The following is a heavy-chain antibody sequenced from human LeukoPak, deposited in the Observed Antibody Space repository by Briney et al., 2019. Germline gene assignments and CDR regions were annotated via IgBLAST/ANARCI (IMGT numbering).Heavy chain of an antibody. J-gene: IGHJ4*02. CDR3: ARDTATTGGGLDS. CDR2: IYTGGTT. CDR1: GFSVSGTH. Sequence: GGSLRLSCAVSGFSVSGTHMSWVRQAPGKGLEWVSAIYTGGTTYYADSVKGRFTASRDNSKNTLYLHLNNLRAEDTAVYYCARDTATTGGGLDSWGQGTLVTVSS. D-gene: IGHD1-1*01. V-gene: IGHV3-53*01.